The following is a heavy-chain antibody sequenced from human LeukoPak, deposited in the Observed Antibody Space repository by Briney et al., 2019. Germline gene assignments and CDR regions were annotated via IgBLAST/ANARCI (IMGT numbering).Heavy chain of an antibody. CDR1: GYTFTSYD. J-gene: IGHJ6*03. V-gene: IGHV1-8*03. CDR2: MNPNSGNT. CDR3: AREYSSSSSLGNYYYYMDV. Sequence: ASVKVSCKASGYTFTSYDINWVRQATGQGLEWMGWMNPNSGNTGYAQKFQGRVTITRNTSISTAYMELSSLRSEDTAVYYCAREYSSSSSLGNYYYYMDVWGKGTTVTVSS. D-gene: IGHD6-6*01.